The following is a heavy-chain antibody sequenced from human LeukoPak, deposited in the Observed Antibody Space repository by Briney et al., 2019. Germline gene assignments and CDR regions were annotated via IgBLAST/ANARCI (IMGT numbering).Heavy chain of an antibody. Sequence: PGGSLRLSCTASGFTFNNYAMSWVRQAPGEGLEWVSGISGGGDHTNYVDSVKGRFTTSRDNSKNTLYLQMKSLRVEDTAVYYCAKAGTYYASGSFSDHWGQGTLVTVSS. D-gene: IGHD3-10*01. V-gene: IGHV3-23*01. CDR2: ISGGGDHT. J-gene: IGHJ5*02. CDR3: AKAGTYYASGSFSDH. CDR1: GFTFNNYA.